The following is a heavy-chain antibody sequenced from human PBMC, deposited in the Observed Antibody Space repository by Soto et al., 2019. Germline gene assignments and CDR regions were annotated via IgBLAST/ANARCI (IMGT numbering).Heavy chain of an antibody. J-gene: IGHJ2*01. CDR2: IIPIFGTA. CDR1: GGTFSSYA. V-gene: IGHV1-69*01. D-gene: IGHD3-22*01. CDR3: ARDYHDSSGYYPNWYFDL. Sequence: QVQLVQSGAEVKKPGSSVKVSCKASGGTFSSYAISWVRQAPGQGLEWMGGIIPIFGTANYAQKFQGRVTITADESTSTAYRELSSLRSEDTAVYYCARDYHDSSGYYPNWYFDLWGRGTLVTVSS.